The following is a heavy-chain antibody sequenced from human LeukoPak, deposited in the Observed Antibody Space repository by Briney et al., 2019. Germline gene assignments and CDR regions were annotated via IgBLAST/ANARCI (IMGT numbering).Heavy chain of an antibody. CDR3: SGVWYHFDY. Sequence: GGSLRLSCAASGFSFSSYGMNWVRQAPGKGLEWVAVMRYDGRNKYYADSVKGRFTISRDNSKNTLYMQVNSLRPEDTAVYNCSGVWYHFDYCGQGNLFTVSS. D-gene: IGHD6-19*01. CDR2: MRYDGRNK. CDR1: GFSFSSYG. J-gene: IGHJ4*02. V-gene: IGHV3-30*03.